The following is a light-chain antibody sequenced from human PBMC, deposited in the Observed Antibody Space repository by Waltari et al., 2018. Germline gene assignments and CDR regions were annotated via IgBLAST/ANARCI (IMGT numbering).Light chain of an antibody. V-gene: IGLV2-23*01. J-gene: IGLJ3*02. CDR1: SSDIGRHNL. CDR2: EDN. CDR3: CSYAGRRSLM. Sequence: QSALTQTASVSGSPGQSLTISCTGTSSDIGRHNLVSWYQTSPGKAPRLIIYEDNKRPSGASNRFSGSKSGNTASLTIFGLQAEDEGEYYCCSYAGRRSLMFGGGTKVTVL.